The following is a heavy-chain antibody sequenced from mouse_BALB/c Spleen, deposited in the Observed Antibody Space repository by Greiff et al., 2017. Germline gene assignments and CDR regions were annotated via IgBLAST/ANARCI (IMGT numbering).Heavy chain of an antibody. CDR3: ARRGVVDAMDY. Sequence: VQVVESGAELVRPGSSVKISCKASGYAFSSYWMNWVKQRPGQGLEWIGQIYPGDGDTNYNGKFKGKATLTADKSSSTAYMQLSSLTSEDSAVYFCARRGVVDAMDYLGQGTSVTVSS. V-gene: IGHV1-80*01. D-gene: IGHD1-1*01. J-gene: IGHJ4*01. CDR2: IYPGDGDT. CDR1: GYAFSSYW.